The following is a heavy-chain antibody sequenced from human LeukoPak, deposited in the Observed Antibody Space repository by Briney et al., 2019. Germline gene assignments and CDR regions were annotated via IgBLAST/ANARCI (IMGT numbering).Heavy chain of an antibody. CDR2: INWNSGSI. D-gene: IGHD5-18*01. CDR1: GFTFDDCA. J-gene: IGHJ4*02. CDR3: AKGRGYSYGHLADY. Sequence: GGSLRLSCAASGFTFDDCAMHWVRQAPGKGLEWVSGINWNSGSIGYADSVKGRFTISRDNAKNSLYLQMNSLRAEDTALYYCAKGRGYSYGHLADYWGQGTLVTVSS. V-gene: IGHV3-9*01.